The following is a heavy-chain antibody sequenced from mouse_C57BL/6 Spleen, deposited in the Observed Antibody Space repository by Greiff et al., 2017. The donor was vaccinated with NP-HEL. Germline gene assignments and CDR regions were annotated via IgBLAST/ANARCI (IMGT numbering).Heavy chain of an antibody. J-gene: IGHJ3*01. D-gene: IGHD1-1*01. CDR1: GYSITSGYY. V-gene: IGHV3-6*01. CDR3: ARGRIYYYGSSWAY. Sequence: EVKLEESGPGLVKPSQSLSLTCSVTGYSITSGYYWNWIRQFPGNKLEWMGYISYDGSNNYNPSLKNRISITRDTSKNQFFLKLNSVTTEDTATYYCARGRIYYYGSSWAYWGQGTLVTVSA. CDR2: ISYDGSN.